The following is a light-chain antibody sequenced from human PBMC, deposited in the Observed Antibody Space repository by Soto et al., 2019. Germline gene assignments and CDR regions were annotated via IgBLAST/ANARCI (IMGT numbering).Light chain of an antibody. CDR1: SIDVGSYNL. V-gene: IGLV2-23*01. CDR3: CSYAGNSDV. Sequence: QSALTQPASVSGSPGQSITISCTGTSIDVGSYNLVSWYQQHPGKAPKLIIYEGSKRPSGVSSRFSGSKSGNTASLTISGLQAEDEADYYCCSYAGNSDVFGTGTKLTVL. CDR2: EGS. J-gene: IGLJ1*01.